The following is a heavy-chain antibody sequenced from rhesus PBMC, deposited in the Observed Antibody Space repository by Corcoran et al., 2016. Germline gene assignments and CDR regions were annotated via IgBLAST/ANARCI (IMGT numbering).Heavy chain of an antibody. CDR3: ARDAGYSNYGFDY. V-gene: IGHV4-106*01. CDR2: IYGSGGGT. Sequence: QVQLQESGPGLVKPSETLSLTCAVSGGSISDDYYLSWIRQPPGKGLDLIGYIYGSGGGTNYNPSRNNRVTSSIDTAKNQFSLKLSSVTAADTAVYYCARDAGYSNYGFDYWGQGVLVTVSS. D-gene: IGHD4-23*01. CDR1: GGSISDDYY. J-gene: IGHJ4*01.